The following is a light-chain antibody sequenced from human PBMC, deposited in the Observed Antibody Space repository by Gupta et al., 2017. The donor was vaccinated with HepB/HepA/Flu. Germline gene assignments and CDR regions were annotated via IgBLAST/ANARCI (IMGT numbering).Light chain of an antibody. CDR2: GAS. CDR3: QHQNNCPDT. J-gene: IGKJ1*01. CDR1: QTVNSN. V-gene: IGKV3-15*01. Sequence: EIVMTQSPATLSMSPGERAALSCRASQTVNSNLAWYQQKPGQAPRLLIFGASTRATGIPTRFSGSGYGTEFTLTISSRQSEDFAVYYCQHQNNCPDTFGQGTXVEIK.